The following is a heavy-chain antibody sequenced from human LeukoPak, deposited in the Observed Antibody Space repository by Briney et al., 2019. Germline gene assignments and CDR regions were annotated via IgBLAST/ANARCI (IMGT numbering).Heavy chain of an antibody. Sequence: ASVKVSCKASGYTFTSYAMNWVRQAPGQGLEWMGWINTNTGNPTYAQGFTGRFVFSLDTSVSTAYLQISSLKAEDTAVYYCARKMPFMAAAGNNWFDPWGQGTLVTVSS. CDR1: GYTFTSYA. CDR2: INTNTGNP. J-gene: IGHJ5*02. V-gene: IGHV7-4-1*02. CDR3: ARKMPFMAAAGNNWFDP. D-gene: IGHD6-13*01.